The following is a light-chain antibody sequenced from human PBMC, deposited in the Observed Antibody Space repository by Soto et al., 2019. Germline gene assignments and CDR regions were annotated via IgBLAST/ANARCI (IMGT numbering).Light chain of an antibody. CDR1: QSISSW. J-gene: IGKJ2*01. V-gene: IGKV1-5*01. CDR2: DAS. Sequence: TQSPGTLSLSPGESASLSCRASQSISSWLAWYQQKPGKAPKLLIYDASSLESGVPSRFSGSGSGTEFTLTISSLQPDDFATYYCQQYNSYSPLTFGQGTKLEIK. CDR3: QQYNSYSPLT.